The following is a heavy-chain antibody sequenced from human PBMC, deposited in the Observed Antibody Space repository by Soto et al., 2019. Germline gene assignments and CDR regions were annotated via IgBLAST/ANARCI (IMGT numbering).Heavy chain of an antibody. CDR3: AREVPSRYFDL. Sequence: QVRLQQLGAGLLKPSETLSLTCAVYGASFSDSYWNWIRHPPGKGLEWIGEINHSGSTIYNTSLESAITISLDTCRKEFTLKMRSATGADAAVYYCAREVPSRYFDLWGRRAPVTVFS. V-gene: IGHV4-34*01. J-gene: IGHJ2*01. CDR1: GASFSDSY. D-gene: IGHD1-1*01. CDR2: INHSGST.